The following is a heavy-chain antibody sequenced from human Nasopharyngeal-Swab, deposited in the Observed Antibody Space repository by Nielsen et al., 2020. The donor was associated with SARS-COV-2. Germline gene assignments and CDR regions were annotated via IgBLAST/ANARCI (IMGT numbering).Heavy chain of an antibody. J-gene: IGHJ4*02. CDR3: TKKIGED. Sequence: GESLKISCATSGFTFTTYWVSWVRQAPGKGLEWVANINQDGSTKYYVDSVKGRFTISRDNTKNSVSLQMNSLRAEDTAMYYCTKKIGEDWGQGTLVTVSS. CDR1: GFTFTTYW. CDR2: INQDGSTK. V-gene: IGHV3-7*05.